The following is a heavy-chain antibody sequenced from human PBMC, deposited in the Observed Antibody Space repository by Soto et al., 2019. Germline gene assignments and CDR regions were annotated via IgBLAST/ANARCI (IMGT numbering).Heavy chain of an antibody. CDR2: IHHIGST. CDR3: AREGTETTAFSFDI. D-gene: IGHD1-1*01. CDR1: GGSISNGTYY. Sequence: QVQLQESGPGLVKPSQTLSVTCTVFGGSISNGTYYWSWIRQLPGKGLEWIGYIHHIGSTYYNPPLKSRVSISVDTTKNQFSLRLSSVTAADTAVYYCAREGTETTAFSFDIWGQGTMVTVSS. V-gene: IGHV4-30-4*01. J-gene: IGHJ3*02.